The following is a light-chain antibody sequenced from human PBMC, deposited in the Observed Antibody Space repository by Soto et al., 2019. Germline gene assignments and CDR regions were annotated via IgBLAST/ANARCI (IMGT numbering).Light chain of an antibody. CDR2: AAS. CDR3: QQYYSYPHT. Sequence: AIRMTQSPSSFSASTGDRVTITCRASQGISSYLGWYQQKPGKAPKLLIYAASTLQSGVPSRFSGSGSGTDFTLTISCLQSEDFATYYCQQYYSYPHTFGQGTKVDIK. CDR1: QGISSY. V-gene: IGKV1-8*01. J-gene: IGKJ1*01.